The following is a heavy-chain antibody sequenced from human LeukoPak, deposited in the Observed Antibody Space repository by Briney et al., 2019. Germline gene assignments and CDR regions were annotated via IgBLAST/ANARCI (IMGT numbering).Heavy chain of an antibody. CDR1: GGTFSSYA. CDR2: VIPILGIA. V-gene: IGHV1-69*04. D-gene: IGHD3-22*01. J-gene: IGHJ4*02. Sequence: SVKVSCKASGGTFSSYAISWVRQAPGQGLEWMGRVIPILGIANYAQKFQGRVTITADKSTSTAYMELSSLRSEDTAVYYCARETYGDYYDSSGYFDYWGQGTLVTVSS. CDR3: ARETYGDYYDSSGYFDY.